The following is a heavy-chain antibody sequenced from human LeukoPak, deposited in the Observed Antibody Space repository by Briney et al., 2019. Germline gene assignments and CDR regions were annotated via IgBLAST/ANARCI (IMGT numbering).Heavy chain of an antibody. D-gene: IGHD2-15*01. CDR3: ARKMVVAAPGSNWFDP. J-gene: IGHJ5*02. V-gene: IGHV3-48*04. CDR1: GFTFSSYS. Sequence: GGSLRLSCAASGFTFSSYSMTWVRQVPGKGLEWVSYITGRSSTIYYADSVKGRFTISRDNAKNSLFLQMNSLRAEDTAVYYCARKMVVAAPGSNWFDPWGQGTLVTVSS. CDR2: ITGRSSTI.